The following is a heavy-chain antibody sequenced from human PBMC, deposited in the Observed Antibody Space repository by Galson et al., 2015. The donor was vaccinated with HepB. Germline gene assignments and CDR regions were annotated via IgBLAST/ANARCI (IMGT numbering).Heavy chain of an antibody. CDR3: AATGGNVLLWYGEDEY. CDR1: RFVFNNHA. Sequence: CAVARFVFNNHAMSWIRQAPGKGLEWVSAISGSGDRTYYVDSVRGRFTISRDNSKNTLSLQMNSLRVEDTATYYCAATGGNVLLWYGEDEYWGQGTLVTVS. V-gene: IGHV3-23*01. J-gene: IGHJ4*02. CDR2: ISGSGDRT. D-gene: IGHD3-10*01.